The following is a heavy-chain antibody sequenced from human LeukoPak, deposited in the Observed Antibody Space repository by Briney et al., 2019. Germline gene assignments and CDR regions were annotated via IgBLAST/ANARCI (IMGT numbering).Heavy chain of an antibody. J-gene: IGHJ4*02. Sequence: SETLSLTCTVSGGSISSSTYYWSWIRQPPGKGLEWIGEINHSGSTNYNPSLKSRVTISVDTSKNQFSLKLSSVTAADTAVYYCARDGWNDGFDYWGQGTLVTVSS. CDR3: ARDGWNDGFDY. CDR1: GGSISSSTYY. V-gene: IGHV4-39*07. D-gene: IGHD1-1*01. CDR2: INHSGST.